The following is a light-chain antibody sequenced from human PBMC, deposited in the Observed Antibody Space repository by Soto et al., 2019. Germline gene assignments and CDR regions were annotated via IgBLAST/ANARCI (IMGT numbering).Light chain of an antibody. CDR2: GSS. J-gene: IGKJ4*01. Sequence: EIVLTQSPGTLSLSPGERATLSCRASQSVSSSYLAWYQQKPGQAPRLLIYGSSSRATGIPDRFSGSGSGTAFTLTISRLEPEDCAVYYSQQYGSSPPLTLGGGNKVELK. CDR1: QSVSSSY. V-gene: IGKV3-20*01. CDR3: QQYGSSPPLT.